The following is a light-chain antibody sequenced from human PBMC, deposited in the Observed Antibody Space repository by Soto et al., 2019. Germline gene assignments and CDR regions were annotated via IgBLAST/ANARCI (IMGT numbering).Light chain of an antibody. V-gene: IGKV1-13*02. Sequence: AIQITQSPSSLSASVGDRVTITCRASQDIINDLGWYQQKPGKAPKFLIYDASSLESGVPSRLSGIGSGTEFNLTIRGLWRDDFGTYFCQQYNSYFLTFGQGTEVDIK. CDR3: QQYNSYFLT. J-gene: IGKJ1*01. CDR2: DAS. CDR1: QDIIND.